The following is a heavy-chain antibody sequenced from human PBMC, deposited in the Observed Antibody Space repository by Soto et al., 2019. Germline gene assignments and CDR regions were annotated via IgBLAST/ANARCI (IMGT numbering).Heavy chain of an antibody. Sequence: QVQLQQWGAGLLKPSETLSLTCAVYGGSFSGYYWSWIRQPPGKGLEWIGEINHSGSTNYNPSLKSRVTISVDTSKNQFSLKLSSVTAADSALYYCARGLRRYCSSTSCYWGRWFDPWGQGTLVTVSS. CDR3: ARGLRRYCSSTSCYWGRWFDP. D-gene: IGHD2-2*01. V-gene: IGHV4-34*01. J-gene: IGHJ5*02. CDR2: INHSGST. CDR1: GGSFSGYY.